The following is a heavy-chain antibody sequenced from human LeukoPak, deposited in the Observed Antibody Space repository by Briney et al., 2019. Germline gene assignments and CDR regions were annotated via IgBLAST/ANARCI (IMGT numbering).Heavy chain of an antibody. CDR3: ARPRVSLGYFDL. D-gene: IGHD2-8*01. J-gene: IGHJ2*01. CDR2: ISAYNGNT. CDR1: GYTFTSYG. Sequence: ASVTVSCRASGYTFTSYGISWVRQARGQGREWMGCISAYNGNTNYAQNLQGRVTMTTDTSTSTAYMELRSLRSDDTAVYYCARPRVSLGYFDLCGRGTLVTVSP. V-gene: IGHV1-18*01.